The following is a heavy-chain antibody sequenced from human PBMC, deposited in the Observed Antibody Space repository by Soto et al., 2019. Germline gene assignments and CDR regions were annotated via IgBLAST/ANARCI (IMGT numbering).Heavy chain of an antibody. V-gene: IGHV4-39*02. J-gene: IGHJ6*02. CDR3: GVTSLPGESPPSSSGRDV. CDR1: GASITTTTYY. Sequence: QLQLQESGPGLVKPSETLSLTCSVSGASITTTTYYWGWIRQPPGKGLAGIGIISYTRSAHDKPSLKSRLIIYVDTSKNHFTLKLSSVTAADTAVYYCGVTSLPGESPPSSSGRDVWGQGTTVTVSS. CDR2: ISYTRSA. D-gene: IGHD3-10*01.